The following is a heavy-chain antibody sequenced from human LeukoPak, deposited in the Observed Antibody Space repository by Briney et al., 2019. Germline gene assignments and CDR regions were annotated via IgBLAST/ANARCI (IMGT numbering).Heavy chain of an antibody. CDR2: INPSGGST. CDR1: GYTFTSYY. J-gene: IGHJ4*02. CDR3: AVGDYYYDTRFDY. D-gene: IGHD3-22*01. V-gene: IGHV1-46*01. Sequence: ASVKVSCKASGYTFTSYYMHWVRQAPGQGLEWMGIINPSGGSTSYAQKFQGRVTITRDTSASTAYMDLNSLRSEDMAVYYCAVGDYYYDTRFDYWGQGTLVTVSS.